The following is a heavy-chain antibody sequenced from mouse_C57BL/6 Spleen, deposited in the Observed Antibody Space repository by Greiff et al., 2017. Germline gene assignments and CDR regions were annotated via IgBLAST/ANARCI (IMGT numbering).Heavy chain of an antibody. CDR1: GYTFTDYY. CDR2: INPNNGGT. J-gene: IGHJ3*01. CDR3: ARSSYSNYGFAY. V-gene: IGHV1-26*01. D-gene: IGHD2-5*01. Sequence: VQLQQSGPELVKPGASVKISCKASGYTFTDYYMNWVKQSHGKSLEWIGDINPNNGGTSYNQKFKGKATLTVDKSSSTAYMELRSLTSEDSAVYYCARSSYSNYGFAYWGQGTLVTVSA.